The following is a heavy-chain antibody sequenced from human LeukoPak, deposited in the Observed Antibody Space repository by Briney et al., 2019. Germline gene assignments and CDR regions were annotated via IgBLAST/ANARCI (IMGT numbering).Heavy chain of an antibody. CDR3: ARVETPYSSSLYYFDY. CDR2: IYYSGST. V-gene: IGHV4-31*11. CDR1: GGSFSGYY. J-gene: IGHJ4*02. D-gene: IGHD6-6*01. Sequence: PSETLSLTCAVYGGSFSGYYWSWIRQHPGKGLEWIGYIYYSGSTYYNPSLKSRVTISVDTSKNQFSLKLSSVTAADTAVYYCARVETPYSSSLYYFDYWGQGTLVTVSS.